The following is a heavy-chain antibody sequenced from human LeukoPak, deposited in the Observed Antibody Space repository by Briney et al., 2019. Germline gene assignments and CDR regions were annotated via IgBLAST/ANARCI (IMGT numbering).Heavy chain of an antibody. CDR3: AKDLVGADSPTYYYRGMDV. CDR1: GLSFSNYA. D-gene: IGHD2-15*01. J-gene: IGHJ6*02. Sequence: GGSLRLSCAASGLSFSNYAMNWVRQAPGKGLEWVSSVSGSGETTYYVDSVKGRFTISRDNSKNTLYLQMKSLRAEDTAVYYCAKDLVGADSPTYYYRGMDVWGQGTTVTVSS. V-gene: IGHV3-23*01. CDR2: VSGSGETT.